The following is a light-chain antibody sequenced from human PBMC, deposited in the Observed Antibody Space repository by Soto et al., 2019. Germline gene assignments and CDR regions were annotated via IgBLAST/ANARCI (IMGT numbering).Light chain of an antibody. J-gene: IGKJ5*01. CDR3: QQYNSWPPIT. Sequence: EIVLTHSPATLSLSPLEIAALSFRTSQSVSNYLAWYQQKAGQAPRLLIYGASTRATGIPDRFSGSGSGTEFTLTISSLQSEDFAVYYCQQYNSWPPITFGQGTRLEIK. V-gene: IGKV3-15*01. CDR1: QSVSNY. CDR2: GAS.